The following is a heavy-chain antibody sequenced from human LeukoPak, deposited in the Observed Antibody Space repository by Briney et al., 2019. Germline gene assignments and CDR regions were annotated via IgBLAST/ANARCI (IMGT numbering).Heavy chain of an antibody. CDR3: ARESLTWLQSRTSWFDP. D-gene: IGHD5-24*01. V-gene: IGHV4-39*07. J-gene: IGHJ5*02. CDR1: GGSISSSTYF. Sequence: PSETLSLTCTVSGGSISSSTYFWGWIRQPPGKGLEWIGTIYYSGSTYYNPSLKSRVTISVDTSKNQFSLKLSSVTAADTAVYYCARESLTWLQSRTSWFDPWGQGTLVAVSS. CDR2: IYYSGST.